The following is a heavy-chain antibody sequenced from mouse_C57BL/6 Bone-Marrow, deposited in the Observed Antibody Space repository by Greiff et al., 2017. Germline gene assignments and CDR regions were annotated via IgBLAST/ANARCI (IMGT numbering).Heavy chain of an antibody. CDR1: GYAFSSSW. V-gene: IGHV1-82*01. Sequence: VQLQQSGPELVKPGASVKISCKASGYAFSSSWMNWVKQRPGKGLEWIGRIYPGAGDTNYNGKFKGKATLTADKSSSTAYMQLSSLTSEDSAVYFCARYEYDGYYYAVGYWDQGTSVTVSS. J-gene: IGHJ4*01. D-gene: IGHD2-4*01. CDR3: ARYEYDGYYYAVGY. CDR2: IYPGAGDT.